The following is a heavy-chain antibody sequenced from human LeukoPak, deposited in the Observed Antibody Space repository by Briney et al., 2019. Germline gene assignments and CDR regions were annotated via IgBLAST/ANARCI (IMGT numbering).Heavy chain of an antibody. CDR3: ARHDLRITIFGVVEKNNWFDP. V-gene: IGHV4-39*01. Sequence: PSETLSLTCTVSGGSISSSSYYWGWIRQPPGKGLEWIGSIYYSGNTYYNASLKSRVTISIDTSKNQFSLRLSSVTAADSAVYYCARHDLRITIFGVVEKNNWFDPWGQGTLVTVSS. CDR2: IYYSGNT. D-gene: IGHD3-3*01. J-gene: IGHJ5*02. CDR1: GGSISSSSYY.